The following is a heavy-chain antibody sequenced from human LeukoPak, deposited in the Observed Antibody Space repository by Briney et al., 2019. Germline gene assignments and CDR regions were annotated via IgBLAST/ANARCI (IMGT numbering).Heavy chain of an antibody. CDR1: GGSVSSGSYY. D-gene: IGHD3-9*01. Sequence: SESLSLTCTVSGGSVSSGSYYWSWIRQPPGKGLERNGYVYYSGSTNYNPSLKSRCTLSVDTSKNQFSLKLSSVTAADTAVYYCARGGHDVLTGYYFFDYWGQGTLVTVSS. CDR3: ARGGHDVLTGYYFFDY. CDR2: VYYSGST. V-gene: IGHV4-61*01. J-gene: IGHJ4*02.